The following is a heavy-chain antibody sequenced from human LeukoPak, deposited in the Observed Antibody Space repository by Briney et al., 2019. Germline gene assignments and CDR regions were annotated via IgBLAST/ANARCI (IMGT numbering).Heavy chain of an antibody. J-gene: IGHJ6*03. CDR1: GGTFSSYA. CDR2: IIPIFGTA. D-gene: IGHD3/OR15-3a*01. Sequence: EASVKVSCKASGGTFSSYAISWVRQAPGQGLEWMGGIIPIFGTANYAQKFQGRVTITADESTSTAYMELSSLRSEDTAVYYCARGLDYYCYMDVWGKGTTVTVSS. V-gene: IGHV1-69*13. CDR3: ARGLDYYCYMDV.